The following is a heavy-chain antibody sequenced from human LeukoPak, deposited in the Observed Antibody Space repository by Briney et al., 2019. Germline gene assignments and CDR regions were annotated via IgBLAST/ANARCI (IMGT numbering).Heavy chain of an antibody. J-gene: IGHJ4*02. CDR1: GGSISSYY. D-gene: IGHD3-10*01. CDR2: IYVSGSS. CDR3: ARSGY. Sequence: PSETLSLTCTVSGGSISSYYWSWIRQPAGKGLEWTGRIYVSGSSVYNPSLKSRVTISVDTSKNQLSLRLKSVTAADTAVYYCARSGYWGQGTLVTVSS. V-gene: IGHV4-4*07.